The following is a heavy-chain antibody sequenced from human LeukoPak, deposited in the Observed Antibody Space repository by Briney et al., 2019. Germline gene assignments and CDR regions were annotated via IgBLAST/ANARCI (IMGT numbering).Heavy chain of an antibody. CDR2: INHSGST. V-gene: IGHV4-34*01. Sequence: SETLSLTCAVYGGSFGGYYWSWIRQPPGKGLEGIGEINHSGSTNYNPSLKSRVTISVDTSKNQFSLKLSSVTAADTAVYYCARVSVTGTTGLSPYYFDYWGQGTLVTVSS. D-gene: IGHD1-7*01. CDR1: GGSFGGYY. J-gene: IGHJ4*02. CDR3: ARVSVTGTTGLSPYYFDY.